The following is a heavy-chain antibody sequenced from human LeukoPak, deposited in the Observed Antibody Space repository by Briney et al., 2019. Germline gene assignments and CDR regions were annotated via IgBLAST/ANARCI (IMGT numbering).Heavy chain of an antibody. CDR1: GGSFSGYY. D-gene: IGHD1-26*01. CDR2: INHRGST. J-gene: IGHJ2*01. V-gene: IGHV4-34*01. CDR3: ARTWSRDWYFDL. Sequence: PSETLSITCAVYGGSFSGYYWSWIRQPPGKGLEWIGEINHRGSTNYSPSLKSRVTISMDTSKTQFSLRLNSVTAADTAVYYCARTWSRDWYFDLWGRGTLVTVSS.